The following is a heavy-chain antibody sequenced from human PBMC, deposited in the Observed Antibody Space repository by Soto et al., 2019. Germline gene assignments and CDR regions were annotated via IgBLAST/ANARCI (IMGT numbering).Heavy chain of an antibody. J-gene: IGHJ4*02. CDR3: VIDSIVWYGFQEWPV. V-gene: IGHV1-18*01. Sequence: QVELMQSGAEVQKPGASVKVSCKASGVSFSNSGFSWVRQAPGQGPEWMGWISGTNGATHYAPRFEGRGTMTKDTSTITAYMELSGFRADATAVYYCVIDSIVWYGFQEWPVWGQGTPVTVSS. D-gene: IGHD6-19*01. CDR1: GVSFSNSG. CDR2: ISGTNGAT.